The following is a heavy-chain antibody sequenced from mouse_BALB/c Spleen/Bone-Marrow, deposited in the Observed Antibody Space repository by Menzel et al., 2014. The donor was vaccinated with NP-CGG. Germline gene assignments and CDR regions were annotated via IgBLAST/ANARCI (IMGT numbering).Heavy chain of an antibody. Sequence: VQGVESGPELVKPGASVKISCKASGYTFTDYYINWVKPKPGQGLEWIGWIYPGSGNTKYNEKFKGKATLTVDTSSSTAYMQLSSLTSEDTAVYFCARSGGYYVRFAYWGQGTLVTVSA. D-gene: IGHD2-3*01. J-gene: IGHJ3*01. CDR2: IYPGSGNT. V-gene: IGHV1-84*02. CDR1: GYTFTDYY. CDR3: ARSGGYYVRFAY.